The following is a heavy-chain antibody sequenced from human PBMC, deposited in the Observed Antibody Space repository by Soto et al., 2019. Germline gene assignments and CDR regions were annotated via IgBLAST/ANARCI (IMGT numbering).Heavy chain of an antibody. Sequence: GSLRLSCAASGFTFSSYGMHWVRQAPGKGLEWVAVIWYDGSNKYYADSVKGRFTISRDNSKNTLYLQMNSLRAEDTAVYYCARDYQGIAAAEGYWGQGTLVTVSS. CDR3: ARDYQGIAAAEGY. J-gene: IGHJ4*02. D-gene: IGHD6-13*01. CDR1: GFTFSSYG. V-gene: IGHV3-33*01. CDR2: IWYDGSNK.